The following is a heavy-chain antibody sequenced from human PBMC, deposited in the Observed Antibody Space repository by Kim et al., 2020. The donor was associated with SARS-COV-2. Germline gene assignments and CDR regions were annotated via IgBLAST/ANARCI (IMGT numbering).Heavy chain of an antibody. J-gene: IGHJ3*02. CDR3: AKGQIVPATIKGAFDI. CDR1: GFTFGSYA. CDR2: TSSSGGGT. V-gene: IGHV3-23*01. D-gene: IGHD2-2*01. Sequence: GGSLRLSCAASGFTFGSYAMSWVRQAPGKGLEWVSTTSSSGGGTYYADSVKGRFTISRDNSKNTLDLQMNSLRAEDTAVYYCAKGQIVPATIKGAFDIWGQGTMVTVSS.